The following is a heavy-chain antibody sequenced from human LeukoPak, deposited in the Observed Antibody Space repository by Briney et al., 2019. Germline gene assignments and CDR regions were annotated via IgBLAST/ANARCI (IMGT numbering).Heavy chain of an antibody. Sequence: PGGSLRLSCAASGFAFSTYWMHWVRQSPGKGLVWVSRINSDGSTTNYADPVKGRFTISRDNAKNTLYLQMNRLRAEDTAVYYCARDMRGAATPLPLDWFDPWGQGTLVTVSS. CDR3: ARDMRGAATPLPLDWFDP. CDR1: GFAFSTYW. CDR2: INSDGSTT. J-gene: IGHJ5*02. D-gene: IGHD2-15*01. V-gene: IGHV3-74*01.